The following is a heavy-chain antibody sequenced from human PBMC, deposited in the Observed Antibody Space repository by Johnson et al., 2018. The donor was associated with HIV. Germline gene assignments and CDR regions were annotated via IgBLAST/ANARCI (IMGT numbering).Heavy chain of an antibody. CDR1: RLSVSKNY. CDR2: IYSGDNT. D-gene: IGHD1-26*01. CDR3: ARGGSSGYMDDAFDI. Sequence: VQLVESGGGVVQPGGSLRLSCAASRLSVSKNYMSWVRQAPGKGLEWVSLIYSGDNTKYADSVKGQFTISRDNSKKTLFLQMNSLRAEDTAVYYCARGGSSGYMDDAFDIWGQGTMVTVSS. V-gene: IGHV3-66*01. J-gene: IGHJ3*02.